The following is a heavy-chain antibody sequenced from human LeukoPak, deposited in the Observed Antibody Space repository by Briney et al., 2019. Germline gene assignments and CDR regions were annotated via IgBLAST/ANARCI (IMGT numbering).Heavy chain of an antibody. D-gene: IGHD3-10*01. CDR1: GYSFTSYW. Sequence: GESLKISCKGSGYSFTSYWIGWVRQMPGKGLEWMGIIYPNDSDTRYSPSFQGQVTISADKSISTAYLQWSSLKASDTAMYYCAKQPTSMVRGIIITDYYFDYWGQGTLVTVSS. J-gene: IGHJ4*02. CDR2: IYPNDSDT. V-gene: IGHV5-51*01. CDR3: AKQPTSMVRGIIITDYYFDY.